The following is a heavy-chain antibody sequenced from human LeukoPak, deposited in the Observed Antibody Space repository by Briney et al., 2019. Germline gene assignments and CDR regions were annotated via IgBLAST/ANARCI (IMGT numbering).Heavy chain of an antibody. CDR1: GFTFSDYY. D-gene: IGHD3-9*01. CDR3: ARDFDSSPFDY. CDR2: ISSSGSTI. V-gene: IGHV3-11*01. J-gene: IGHJ4*02. Sequence: KAGGSLRLSCAASGFTFSDYYMSWIRQAPGKGLEWVSYISSSGSTIYYADSVKGRFTISRDNAKNSLYLQTNSLRAEDTAVYYCARDFDSSPFDYWGQGTLVTVSS.